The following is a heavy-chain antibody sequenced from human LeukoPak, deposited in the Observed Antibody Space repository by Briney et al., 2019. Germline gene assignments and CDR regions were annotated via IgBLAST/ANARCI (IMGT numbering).Heavy chain of an antibody. CDR1: GGTFSSYA. J-gene: IGHJ4*02. CDR3: AGVHSGWYFDY. Sequence: SVKVSCKASGGTFSSYAISWVRQAPGQGLEWMGRIIPILGIGNYAQKFQGRVTITADKSTSTAYMELSSLRSEDTAVYYCAGVHSGWYFDYWGQGTLVTVSS. D-gene: IGHD6-19*01. V-gene: IGHV1-69*04. CDR2: IIPILGIG.